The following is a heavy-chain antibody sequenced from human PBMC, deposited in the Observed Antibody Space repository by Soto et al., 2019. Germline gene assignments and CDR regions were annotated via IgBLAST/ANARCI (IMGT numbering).Heavy chain of an antibody. J-gene: IGHJ4*02. CDR3: TKDQYIYGLFDY. Sequence: VGSLTLSGAASGFTFSSYAMSWVRQAPGKGLEWVSAISGSGGSTYYADSVKGRFTISRDNSKNTLYLQMNSLTAEDMAVYYCTKDQYIYGLFDYWGQGPLVTVS. CDR1: GFTFSSYA. D-gene: IGHD5-18*01. CDR2: ISGSGGST. V-gene: IGHV3-23*01.